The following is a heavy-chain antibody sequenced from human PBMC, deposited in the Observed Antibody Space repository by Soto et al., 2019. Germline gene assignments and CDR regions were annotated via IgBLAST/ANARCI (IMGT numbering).Heavy chain of an antibody. Sequence: SETLSLTCTVSGGSISSSSYYWGWIRQPPGKGLEWIGSIYYSGSTYYNPSLKSRVTISVDTSKNQFSLKLSSVTAADTAVYYCARPDPKWGSSWYPPTYWGQGTLVTVSS. D-gene: IGHD6-13*01. CDR3: ARPDPKWGSSWYPPTY. J-gene: IGHJ4*02. CDR1: GGSISSSSYY. V-gene: IGHV4-39*01. CDR2: IYYSGST.